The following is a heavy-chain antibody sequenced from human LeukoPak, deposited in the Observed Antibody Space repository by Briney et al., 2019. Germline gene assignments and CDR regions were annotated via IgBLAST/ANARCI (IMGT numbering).Heavy chain of an antibody. D-gene: IGHD5-12*01. J-gene: IGHJ6*04. CDR2: ISWDGGST. Sequence: GGSLRLSCAASGFTFDDYAMHWVRQAPGKGLEWVSLISWDGGSTYHADSAKGRFTISRDNSRHTLYLQMNSLGAEDTALYYCAKDKEYSGFGPILSGYYYGMDVWGKGTTVTVSS. V-gene: IGHV3-43D*04. CDR1: GFTFDDYA. CDR3: AKDKEYSGFGPILSGYYYGMDV.